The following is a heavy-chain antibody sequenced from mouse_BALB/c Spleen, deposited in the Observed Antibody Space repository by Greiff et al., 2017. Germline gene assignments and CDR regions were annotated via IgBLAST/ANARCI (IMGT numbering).Heavy chain of an antibody. CDR2: ISDGGSYT. J-gene: IGHJ3*01. CDR3: ARGEGSSMITWFAY. V-gene: IGHV5-4*02. CDR1: GFTFSDYY. D-gene: IGHD2-4*01. Sequence: EVKLVESGGGLVKPGGSLKLSCAASGFTFSDYYMYWVRQTPEKRLEWVATISDGGSYTYYTDSVKGRFTISRDNAKNNLYLQMSSLKSEDTAMYYCARGEGSSMITWFAYWGQGTLVTVSA.